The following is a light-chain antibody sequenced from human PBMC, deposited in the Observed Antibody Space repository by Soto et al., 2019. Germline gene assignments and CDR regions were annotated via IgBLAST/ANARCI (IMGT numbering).Light chain of an antibody. CDR1: SSNIGARYD. J-gene: IGLJ2*01. CDR3: QSYDSRLSGVV. CDR2: GNS. V-gene: IGLV1-40*01. Sequence: QSVLTQPPSVSGAPGQRVTISCTGSSSNIGARYDVHWYQQLPGTAPKLLIYGNSRRPSGVPDRFSGSKSGTSASLAITGLQAEDEADYYCQSYDSRLSGVVFGGGTKLTVL.